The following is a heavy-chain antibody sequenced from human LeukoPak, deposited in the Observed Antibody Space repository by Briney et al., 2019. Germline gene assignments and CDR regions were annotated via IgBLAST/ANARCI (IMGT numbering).Heavy chain of an antibody. CDR2: INWNGRST. J-gene: IGHJ4*02. Sequence: PGGSLRLSCAASGFTFDDYGMSWVRQAPGKGLEWVSGINWNGRSTGYADSVKGRFTISRDNAKNSLYLQMNSLRAEDTALYYCASEGVYYYDSSGSYYFDYWGQGTLVTVSS. V-gene: IGHV3-20*04. CDR3: ASEGVYYYDSSGSYYFDY. CDR1: GFTFDDYG. D-gene: IGHD3-22*01.